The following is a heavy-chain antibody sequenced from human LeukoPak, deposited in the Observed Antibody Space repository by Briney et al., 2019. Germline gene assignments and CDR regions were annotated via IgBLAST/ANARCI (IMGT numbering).Heavy chain of an antibody. V-gene: IGHV4-30-4*01. D-gene: IGHD3-16*02. CDR2: IYYSGST. CDR3: ARGPNYVWGSYRYFDY. Sequence: SETLSLTCAVSGGSISSGDYYWSWIRQPPGKGLEWIGYIYYSGSTSYNPSLKSRVTISVDTSKNQFSLKLTSVTATDTAVYYCARGPNYVWGSYRYFDYWGPGTLVTVSS. CDR1: GGSISSGDYY. J-gene: IGHJ4*02.